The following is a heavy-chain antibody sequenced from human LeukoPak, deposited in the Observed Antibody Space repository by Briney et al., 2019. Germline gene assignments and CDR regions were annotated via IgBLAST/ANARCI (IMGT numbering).Heavy chain of an antibody. CDR3: ARLNYGGSGRLFGFDY. Sequence: PGGSLRLSCAASGFTFSSYWMSWVRQAPGKGLEWVANIKQDGSEKYYVDSVKGRFTISRDNAKNSLYLQMNSLRAEDTAVYYCARLNYGGSGRLFGFDYWGQGTLVTVSS. V-gene: IGHV3-7*01. CDR2: IKQDGSEK. J-gene: IGHJ4*02. D-gene: IGHD4-23*01. CDR1: GFTFSSYW.